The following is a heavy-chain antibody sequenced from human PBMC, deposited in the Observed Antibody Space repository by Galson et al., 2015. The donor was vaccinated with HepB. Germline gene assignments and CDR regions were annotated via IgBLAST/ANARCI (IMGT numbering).Heavy chain of an antibody. Sequence: SVKVSCKASGYTFTGYYMHWVRQAPGQGLEWMGWINPNSGGTNYAQKFQGWVTMTRDTSISTAYMELSRLRSDDTAVYYCARGTYYYDSSGYPDYWGQGTLVTVSS. J-gene: IGHJ4*02. CDR3: ARGTYYYDSSGYPDY. CDR2: INPNSGGT. D-gene: IGHD3-22*01. V-gene: IGHV1-2*04. CDR1: GYTFTGYY.